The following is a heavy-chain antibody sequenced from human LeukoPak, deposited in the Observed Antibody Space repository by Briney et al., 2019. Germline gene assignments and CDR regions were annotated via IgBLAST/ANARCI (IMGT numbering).Heavy chain of an antibody. D-gene: IGHD4-11*01. CDR3: ARVDDYSNPLDY. V-gene: IGHV1-18*04. CDR2: ISVYNGDT. J-gene: IGHJ4*02. CDR1: GYTFVSYG. Sequence: ASVKVSCKASGYTFVSYGITWVRQAPGQGLEWMGWISVYNGDTKYAQNLQGRVTLTTDTSTSTAYMELRSLRSDDTAVYYCARVDDYSNPLDYWGQGTLVTVSS.